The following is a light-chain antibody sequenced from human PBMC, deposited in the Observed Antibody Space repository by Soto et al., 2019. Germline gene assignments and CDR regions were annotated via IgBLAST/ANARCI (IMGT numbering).Light chain of an antibody. CDR3: QQFNSYPRT. Sequence: DIQLTQSPSFLSASAGDRVTIACRASQGIGNLLAWYQQKPGKGPKLLICFASTLQSGVPSRFTGSGSGTEFTLTISSLQPEDFATYYCQQFNSYPRTFGQGTKVEIK. CDR2: FAS. CDR1: QGIGNL. J-gene: IGKJ1*01. V-gene: IGKV1-9*01.